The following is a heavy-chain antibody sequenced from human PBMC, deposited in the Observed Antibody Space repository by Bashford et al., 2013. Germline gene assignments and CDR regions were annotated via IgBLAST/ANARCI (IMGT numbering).Heavy chain of an antibody. Sequence: WVRQAPGQGLEWMGGIIPIFSTTNYAQQFQTRVTISADESTSTAYMELSSLRSEDTAVYYCARRNATWHDWDWFDPWGQGTLVTVSS. J-gene: IGHJ5*02. CDR3: ARRNATWHDWDWFDP. D-gene: IGHD1-1*01. V-gene: IGHV1-69*01. CDR2: IIPIFSTT.